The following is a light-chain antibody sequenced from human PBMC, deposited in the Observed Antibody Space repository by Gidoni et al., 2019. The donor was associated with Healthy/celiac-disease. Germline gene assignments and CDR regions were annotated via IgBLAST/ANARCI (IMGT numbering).Light chain of an antibody. Sequence: QSALTQPASVSGFPGPSITISCTGTSSDVGGYNYVSWYQQHPGKAPKLMIYDVSNRPSGVANRFSGSKSGNTASLTISGLQAEDEADYYCSSYTSSSTLVFGGGTKLTVL. CDR2: DVS. V-gene: IGLV2-14*03. CDR3: SSYTSSSTLV. J-gene: IGLJ2*01. CDR1: SSDVGGYNY.